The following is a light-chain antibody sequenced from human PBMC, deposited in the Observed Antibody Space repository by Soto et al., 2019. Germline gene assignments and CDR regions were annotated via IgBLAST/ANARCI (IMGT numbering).Light chain of an antibody. J-gene: IGKJ1*01. CDR3: HQYYSSPGT. V-gene: IGKV3-20*01. Sequence: EIVLTQSPGTRSLSPGERATLSCRASQSVSTTFLSWYQQKPGQAPRLLIYGASSRATGIPERFSAGGSGTDFALTIYRLEPEDFAVYYCHQYYSSPGTFGLGTKLEIQ. CDR1: QSVSTTF. CDR2: GAS.